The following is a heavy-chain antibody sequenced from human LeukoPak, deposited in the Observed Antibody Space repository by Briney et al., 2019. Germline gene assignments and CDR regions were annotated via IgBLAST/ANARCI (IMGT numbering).Heavy chain of an antibody. V-gene: IGHV3-30-3*01. D-gene: IGHD3-16*01. CDR1: GFTFSSYA. CDR3: AREGSYDYRAGSDAFDV. J-gene: IGHJ3*01. CDR2: ITYDGGDK. Sequence: PGGSLRLSCAASGFTFSSYAMSWVRQAPGKGLEWVALITYDGGDKYYADSVKGRFTISRDNSKNTVYLQMSSLGTVDTAVYYCAREGSYDYRAGSDAFDVWGQGTMVTVSS.